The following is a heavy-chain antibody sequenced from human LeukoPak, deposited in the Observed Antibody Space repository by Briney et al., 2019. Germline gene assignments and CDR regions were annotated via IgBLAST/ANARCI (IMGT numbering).Heavy chain of an antibody. CDR1: GYTFTGYY. D-gene: IGHD1-26*01. Sequence: ASVKVSCKASGYTFTGYYMHWVRQAPGQGLEWMGWINPNSGGTYYAQNFLGRVTMTRDTSISTAYMELSRLRSDDTAVYYCARSRRVGADMYYFDYWGQGTLVTVSS. V-gene: IGHV1-2*02. J-gene: IGHJ4*02. CDR3: ARSRRVGADMYYFDY. CDR2: INPNSGGT.